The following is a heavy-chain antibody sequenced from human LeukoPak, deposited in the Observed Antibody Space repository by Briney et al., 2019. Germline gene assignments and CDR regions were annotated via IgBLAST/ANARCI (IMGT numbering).Heavy chain of an antibody. D-gene: IGHD1-26*01. CDR1: GGSISSYY. J-gene: IGHJ3*02. V-gene: IGHV4-59*01. CDR3: ARGRGYGGNYLRAFDI. CDR2: IYYSGST. Sequence: SETLSLTCTVSGGSISSYYWSWIRQPPGKGLEWIGYIYYSGSTNYNPSLKSRVTISVDTSKNQFSLNLISVTAADTAVYYCARGRGYGGNYLRAFDIWGQGTMVSVSS.